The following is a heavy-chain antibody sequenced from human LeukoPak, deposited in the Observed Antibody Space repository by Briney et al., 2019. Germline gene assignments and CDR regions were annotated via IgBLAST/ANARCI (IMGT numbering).Heavy chain of an antibody. D-gene: IGHD6-13*01. CDR3: ARDRTSGSSSGH. J-gene: IGHJ4*02. V-gene: IGHV3-48*03. Sequence: PGGSLRLSCAASGFTFSSYEMNWVRQAPGKGLEWASYISSSGSTIYYADSVKGRFTISRDNAKNSLYLQMNSLRAEDTAVYYCARDRTSGSSSGHWGQGTLVTISS. CDR1: GFTFSSYE. CDR2: ISSSGSTI.